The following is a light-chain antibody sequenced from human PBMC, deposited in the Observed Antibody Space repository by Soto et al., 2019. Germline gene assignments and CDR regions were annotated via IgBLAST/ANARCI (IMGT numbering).Light chain of an antibody. V-gene: IGLV7-46*01. CDR3: LLYYDTIRV. CDR2: DTR. J-gene: IGLJ1*01. CDR1: TGTFTTYHF. Sequence: QAVVTQEPSLTVSPGGTVTLTCGSSTGTFTTYHFPYWFQQKPGQAPTALIFDTRNRHSWTPARFSGSLLGGKAALTLSGAEPEDEADYYCLLYYDTIRVFGGGTKVTVL.